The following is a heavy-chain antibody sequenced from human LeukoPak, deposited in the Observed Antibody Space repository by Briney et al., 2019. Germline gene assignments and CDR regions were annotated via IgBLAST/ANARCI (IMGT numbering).Heavy chain of an antibody. D-gene: IGHD2-2*01. J-gene: IGHJ4*02. V-gene: IGHV3-49*04. CDR3: TASDHLYCSISSCHFDY. CDR1: GLRFGDYG. Sequence: GGSLRLSCKPSGLRFGDYGMSWVRQAPGKGLEWVSFIQSKTYSEGTMYAASVRGRFTVSRDDSRSTAYLQMNILKTEDTAVYYCTASDHLYCSISSCHFDYWGQGTLVTVAS. CDR2: IQSKTYSEGT.